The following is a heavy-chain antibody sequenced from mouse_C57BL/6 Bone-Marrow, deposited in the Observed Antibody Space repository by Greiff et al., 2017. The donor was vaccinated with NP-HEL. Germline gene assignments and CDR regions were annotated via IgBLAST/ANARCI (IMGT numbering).Heavy chain of an antibody. J-gene: IGHJ4*01. CDR2: ISSGGSYT. D-gene: IGHD1-1*01. V-gene: IGHV5-6*01. Sequence: EVKLIESGGDLVKPGGSLKLSCAASGFTFSSYGMSWVRQTPDKRLEWVATISSGGSYTYYPDSVKGRFTFSRDKSNNTLYLQMSSLTSEDTAMHYFARGPFYFYCSSIYYAMDYWGQGTSVTVSS. CDR3: ARGPFYFYCSSIYYAMDY. CDR1: GFTFSSYG.